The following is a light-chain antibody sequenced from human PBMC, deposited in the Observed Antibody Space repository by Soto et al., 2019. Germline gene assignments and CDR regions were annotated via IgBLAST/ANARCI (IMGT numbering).Light chain of an antibody. Sequence: TVMTQSPATLSLSAGERATLSCRASQSVNNNLAWYQQKPGQPPMLLIYGTYTRATGVPARFSGSGSGTEFTLTISSLQYEDFAVYYCQQYNNWTPTFGQGTKVDIK. CDR2: GTY. V-gene: IGKV3-15*01. CDR3: QQYNNWTPT. CDR1: QSVNNN. J-gene: IGKJ1*01.